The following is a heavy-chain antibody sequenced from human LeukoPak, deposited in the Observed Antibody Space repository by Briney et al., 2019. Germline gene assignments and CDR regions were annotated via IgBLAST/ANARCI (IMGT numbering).Heavy chain of an antibody. V-gene: IGHV1-18*01. CDR2: ISAYNGNT. Sequence: GASVKASCKASGYTFTSFGISWVRQAPGQGLEWMGWISAYNGNTNYAQKLQGRVTMTTDTSTSTAYMELRSLRSDDTAVYYCARAVVINWFDPWGQGTLVTVSS. CDR3: ARAVVINWFDP. CDR1: GYTFTSFG. D-gene: IGHD3-22*01. J-gene: IGHJ5*02.